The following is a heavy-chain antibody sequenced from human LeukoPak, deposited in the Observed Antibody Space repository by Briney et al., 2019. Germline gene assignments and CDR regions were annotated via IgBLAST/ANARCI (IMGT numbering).Heavy chain of an antibody. CDR1: AYTFTSYD. V-gene: IGHV1-18*01. CDR3: ARVPNGITMIVVVPKTYFDY. CDR2: ISAYNGNT. Sequence: SVNVSCKASAYTFTSYDISWVRQAPGQGLEWMGWISAYNGNTNYAQKRQGRVTMTTDTSTSTAYQELRSLRSDDTAVYYCARVPNGITMIVVVPKTYFDYWGQGTLVTVSS. J-gene: IGHJ4*02. D-gene: IGHD3-22*01.